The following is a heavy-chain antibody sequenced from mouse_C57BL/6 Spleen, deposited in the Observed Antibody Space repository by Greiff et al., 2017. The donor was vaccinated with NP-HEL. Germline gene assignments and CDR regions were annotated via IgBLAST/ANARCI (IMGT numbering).Heavy chain of an antibody. V-gene: IGHV3-1*01. CDR3: ARTDYYGSSYFDY. J-gene: IGHJ2*01. Sequence: DVKLVESGPGMVKPSQSLSLTCTVTGYSITSGYDWHWIRHFPGNKLEWMGYIRYSGSTNYNQSLKSRISITHDTSKNHFFLKLNSVTTEDTATYYCARTDYYGSSYFDYWGQGTTLTVSS. CDR2: IRYSGST. D-gene: IGHD1-1*01. CDR1: GYSITSGYD.